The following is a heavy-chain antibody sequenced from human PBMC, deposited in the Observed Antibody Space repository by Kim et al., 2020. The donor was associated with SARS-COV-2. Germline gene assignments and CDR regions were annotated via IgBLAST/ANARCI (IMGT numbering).Heavy chain of an antibody. CDR2: TYYRSKWYN. CDR3: AREGIGTLRSWFDP. Sequence: SQTLSLTCAISGDRVSSNSAAWHWIRPSPSRGLEWLGRTYYRSKWYNDYAVSVKSRITINPDTSKNQFSLQLNSVTPEDTAVYYCAREGIGTLRSWFDPWGQGTLVTVSS. J-gene: IGHJ5*02. CDR1: GDRVSSNSAA. D-gene: IGHD1-1*01. V-gene: IGHV6-1*01.